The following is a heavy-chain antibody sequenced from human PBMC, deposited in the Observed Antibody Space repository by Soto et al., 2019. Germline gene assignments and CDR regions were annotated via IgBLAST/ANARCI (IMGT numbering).Heavy chain of an antibody. Sequence: ASVKVSCKASGYSFTSYAIHWMRQAPGQRLEWMGWINAGNGNTKVPQKFQGRVTMTTDTSTSTAYMELRSLRSDDTAVYYCAGSFCGGVCSVLYYFSGMAVWVQGTTVTVSS. V-gene: IGHV1-3*01. D-gene: IGHD2-21*02. J-gene: IGHJ6*02. CDR2: INAGNGNT. CDR1: GYSFTSYA. CDR3: AGSFCGGVCSVLYYFSGMAV.